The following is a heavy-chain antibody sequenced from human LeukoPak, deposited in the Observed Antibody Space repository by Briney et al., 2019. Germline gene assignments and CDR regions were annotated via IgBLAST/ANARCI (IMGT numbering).Heavy chain of an antibody. CDR1: GFTFSSYA. V-gene: IGHV3-23*01. CDR2: ISGSGGST. Sequence: GGSLRLSCAASGFTFSSYAMSWVRQAPGKGLEWVSAISGSGGSTYYADSVKGRFTISRDNSKNTLYLQMNSLRAEDTAVYYCAKDLGGYNYGPGDVFDYWGQGTLVTVSS. J-gene: IGHJ4*02. D-gene: IGHD5-18*01. CDR3: AKDLGGYNYGPGDVFDY.